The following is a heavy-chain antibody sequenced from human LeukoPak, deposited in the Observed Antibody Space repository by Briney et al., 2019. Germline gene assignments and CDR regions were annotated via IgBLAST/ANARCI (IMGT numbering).Heavy chain of an antibody. V-gene: IGHV3-23*01. CDR2: VGGGNDI. J-gene: IGHJ4*02. CDR1: GFTFNRNA. Sequence: PGWSLRLSCAASGFTFNRNALSSVRQAPGRGLEWVSSVGGGNDIHNADSVKGRFTGSRDDAKSTVYLQMNSLRFEDTAIYFCAKDATPGYSIWDHFDSWGRGTRVIVSS. CDR3: AKDATPGYSIWDHFDS. D-gene: IGHD1-1*01.